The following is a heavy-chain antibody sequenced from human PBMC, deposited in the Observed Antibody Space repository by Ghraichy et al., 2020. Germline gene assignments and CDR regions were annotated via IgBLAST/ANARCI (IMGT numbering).Heavy chain of an antibody. D-gene: IGHD3-22*01. J-gene: IGHJ5*02. CDR1: GFILSNYW. CDR2: IKQDGSER. CDR3: GRDRLIGGLDP. V-gene: IGHV3-7*01. Sequence: GGSLRRSCAASGFILSNYWMTWVRRAPGKGLEWVANIKQDGSERYYVDSVKGRFTISRDNAKNSLYLQMNSLRAEDTGVYYCGRDRLIGGLDPWGQGTLVTVSS.